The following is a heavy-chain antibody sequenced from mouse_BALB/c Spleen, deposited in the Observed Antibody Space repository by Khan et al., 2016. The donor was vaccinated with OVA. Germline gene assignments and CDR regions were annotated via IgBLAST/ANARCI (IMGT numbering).Heavy chain of an antibody. Sequence: LQQSGSELVRPGASVKLSCKASGYTFTSYWMHWVTQRPGQGLEWIGNIYPGSGSTNYDEKFKSKATLTVDTSSSTAYMQLSRLTSEDSAVYYCTRGEYDGDYWGQGTTLTVSS. D-gene: IGHD2-14*01. CDR1: GYTFTSYW. V-gene: IGHV1S22*01. CDR3: TRGEYDGDY. J-gene: IGHJ2*01. CDR2: IYPGSGST.